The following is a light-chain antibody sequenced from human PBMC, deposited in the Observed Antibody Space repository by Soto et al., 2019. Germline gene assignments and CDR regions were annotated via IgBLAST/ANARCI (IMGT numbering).Light chain of an antibody. Sequence: DIQMTQSPSSLSASVGDRVTITCRASQGISNYLAWYQQKPGKVPKLLIYAASTLQSGVPSRFSGSGSGTDFTLTISSLQPEDFAVYYCQQYNNRPPWTFGQGTKVEIE. V-gene: IGKV1-27*01. CDR2: AAS. J-gene: IGKJ1*01. CDR1: QGISNY. CDR3: QQYNNRPPWT.